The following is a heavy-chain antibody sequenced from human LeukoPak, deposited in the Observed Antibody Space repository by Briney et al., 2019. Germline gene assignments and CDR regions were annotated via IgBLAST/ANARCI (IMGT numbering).Heavy chain of an antibody. Sequence: SETLSLTCAVYGGSFSGYYWSWIRKPPGKGLEWIGEINHSGSTNYNPSLKSGVTISVDTSKNQFSLKLSSVTAADTAVYYCARPGHRSTSRGYFDYWGQGTLVTVSS. D-gene: IGHD2-2*01. V-gene: IGHV4-34*01. CDR3: ARPGHRSTSRGYFDY. CDR1: GGSFSGYY. J-gene: IGHJ4*02. CDR2: INHSGST.